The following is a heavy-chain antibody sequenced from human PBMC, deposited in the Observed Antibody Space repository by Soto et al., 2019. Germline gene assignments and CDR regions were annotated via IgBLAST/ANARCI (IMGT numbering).Heavy chain of an antibody. V-gene: IGHV4-4*02. D-gene: IGHD1-7*01. CDR2: ISRTGST. Sequence: SETLSLTCAVSGGSFTSNNWWTWVRQPPGQGLEWIGEISRTGSTNYNPSLKSRVTISLDKSENQFSLKVTSLTAADTAVYYCASRDPGTSVDYWGQGTLVTSPQ. CDR1: GGSFTSNNW. CDR3: ASRDPGTSVDY. J-gene: IGHJ4*02.